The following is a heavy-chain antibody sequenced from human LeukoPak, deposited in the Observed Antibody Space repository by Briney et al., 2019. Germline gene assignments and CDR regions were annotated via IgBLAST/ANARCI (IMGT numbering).Heavy chain of an antibody. D-gene: IGHD3-22*01. CDR1: AYTFTGYY. V-gene: IGHV1-2*02. Sequence: ASVKVSCKASAYTFTGYYMHWVRQAPGQGLEWMGWINPDSGGTNYAQKFQGRVTMTRDTSISTAYMELSRLRSDDTAVYYCARDAYGYYDSSGYGGLWYFDLWGRGTLVTVSS. CDR3: ARDAYGYYDSSGYGGLWYFDL. J-gene: IGHJ2*01. CDR2: INPDSGGT.